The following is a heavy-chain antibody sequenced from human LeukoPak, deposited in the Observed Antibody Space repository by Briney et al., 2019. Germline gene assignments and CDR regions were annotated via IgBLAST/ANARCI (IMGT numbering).Heavy chain of an antibody. CDR1: GYTFTSYY. V-gene: IGHV1-46*01. CDR3: ARRYYYDQGAFDI. CDR2: IDPSGGST. Sequence: ASVKVSCKAYGYTFTSYYMHWVRQAPGQGFEWMGLIDPSGGSTTYAQKFRGRVTMTTDTSTSTVYMELSSLRSEDTAVYYCARRYYYDQGAFDIWGQGTMVTVSS. J-gene: IGHJ3*02. D-gene: IGHD3-22*01.